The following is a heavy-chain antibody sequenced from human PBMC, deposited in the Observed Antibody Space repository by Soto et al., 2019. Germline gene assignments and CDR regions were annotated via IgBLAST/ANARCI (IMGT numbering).Heavy chain of an antibody. J-gene: IGHJ6*03. CDR2: ISGSGGST. CDR1: GFTLSSYA. Sequence: GGSLRLSCEASGFTLSSYAMSWVRQAPGKGLEWVSAISGSGGSTYYADSVKGRFTISRDNSKNTLYLQMNSLRAEDTAVYYCAKAADCSGGSCYYYYYMDVWGKGTTVTV. D-gene: IGHD2-15*01. CDR3: AKAADCSGGSCYYYYYMDV. V-gene: IGHV3-23*01.